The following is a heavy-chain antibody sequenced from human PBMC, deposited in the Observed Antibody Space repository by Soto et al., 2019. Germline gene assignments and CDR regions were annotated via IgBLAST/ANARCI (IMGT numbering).Heavy chain of an antibody. V-gene: IGHV3-30*18. J-gene: IGHJ3*02. CDR2: ISYDGSNK. Sequence: GGSLRLSCAASGFTFSSYGMHWVRQAPGKGLEWVAVISYDGSNKYYADSVKGRFTISRDNSKNTLYLQMNSRRAEDTAVYYCAKDLVGAHDAFDIWGQGTMVTVSS. CDR1: GFTFSSYG. CDR3: AKDLVGAHDAFDI. D-gene: IGHD2-15*01.